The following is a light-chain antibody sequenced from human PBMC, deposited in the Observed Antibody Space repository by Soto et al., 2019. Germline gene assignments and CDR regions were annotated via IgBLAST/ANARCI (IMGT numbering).Light chain of an antibody. V-gene: IGLV2-23*01. CDR2: EGS. CDR1: ISDVGSYNL. Sequence: SALTQPASVSGSPGQSITISCTGTISDVGSYNLVSWYQQHPGKAPKLMIYEGSKRPSGISSRFSGSKSGNTASLTISGLQAEDEADFYCCSYASSGTYVFGTGTKVTVL. CDR3: CSYASSGTYV. J-gene: IGLJ1*01.